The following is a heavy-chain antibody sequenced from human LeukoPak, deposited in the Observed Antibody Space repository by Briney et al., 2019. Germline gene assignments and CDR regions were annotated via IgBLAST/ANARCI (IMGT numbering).Heavy chain of an antibody. CDR1: GYTFNGFY. J-gene: IGHJ5*02. CDR2: INPNSGGT. CDR3: ARDVDIVVVPPDNWFDP. Sequence: ASVKVSCKASGYTFNGFYLHWVRQAPGQGLEWMGWINPNSGGTNYAQKFQGRVTMTRDTSISTAYMELSRLRSDDTAVYYCARDVDIVVVPPDNWFDPWGQGTLVTVSS. D-gene: IGHD2-2*01. V-gene: IGHV1-2*02.